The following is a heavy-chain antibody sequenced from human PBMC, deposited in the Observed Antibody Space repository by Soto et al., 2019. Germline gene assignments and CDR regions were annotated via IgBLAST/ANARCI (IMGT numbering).Heavy chain of an antibody. J-gene: IGHJ4*02. CDR1: GFTLSDHY. CDR2: TRNKANSYFT. V-gene: IGHV3-72*01. CDR3: ARGGNNFWSNYYSN. D-gene: IGHD3-3*01. Sequence: EVQLVESGGGLVQPGGSLRLSCVVAGFTLSDHYMDWLRQAPGKGLEWVGRTRNKANSYFTEYAASVKGRFTISRDDSENSLYLLMNNLQTEDTAVYFCARGGNNFWSNYYSNWGQGTLVTVSS.